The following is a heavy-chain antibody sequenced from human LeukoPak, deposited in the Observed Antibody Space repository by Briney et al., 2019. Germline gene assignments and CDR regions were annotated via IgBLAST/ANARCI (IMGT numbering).Heavy chain of an antibody. D-gene: IGHD3-22*01. V-gene: IGHV4-59*01. Sequence: SETLSLTCTVSGGSISSYYWSWIRQPPGKGLEWIGYSSYSGSNSYNTYFTSRVTMPVDTSKNQFYLKLTSVIAAHTAVYYCAKYYYDSSIYYYYLDCWGQGTLVTVSS. CDR3: AKYYYDSSIYYYYLDC. J-gene: IGHJ4*02. CDR1: GGSISSYY. CDR2: SSYSGSN.